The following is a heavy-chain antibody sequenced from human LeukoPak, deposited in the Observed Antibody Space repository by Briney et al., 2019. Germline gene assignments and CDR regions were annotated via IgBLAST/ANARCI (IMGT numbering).Heavy chain of an antibody. CDR1: GGSISSYY. CDR3: ARSPEEQQLGWSPYYYGMDV. Sequence: SETLSLTCTVSGGSISSYYWSWIRQPPGKGLEWIGYIYYSGSTNYNPSLKSRVTISVDTSKNQFSLKLSSVTAADTAVYYCARSPEEQQLGWSPYYYGMDVWGQGTTVTVSS. V-gene: IGHV4-59*08. D-gene: IGHD6-13*01. CDR2: IYYSGST. J-gene: IGHJ6*02.